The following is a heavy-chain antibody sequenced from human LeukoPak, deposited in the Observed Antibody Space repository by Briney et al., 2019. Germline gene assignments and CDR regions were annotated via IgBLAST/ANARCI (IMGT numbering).Heavy chain of an antibody. J-gene: IGHJ5*02. V-gene: IGHV1-69*01. Sequence: SVKVSCKASGGTFSSYAISWVRQAPGQGLEWMGGIIPIFGTANYAQKFQGRVTITADESTSTAYMELSSLRSEDTAVYYCARGSPYYDILTGYELDPWGQGTLVTASS. D-gene: IGHD3-9*01. CDR2: IIPIFGTA. CDR1: GGTFSSYA. CDR3: ARGSPYYDILTGYELDP.